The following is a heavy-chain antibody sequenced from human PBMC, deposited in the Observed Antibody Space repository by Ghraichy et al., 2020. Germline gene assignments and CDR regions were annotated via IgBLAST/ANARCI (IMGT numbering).Heavy chain of an antibody. J-gene: IGHJ6*02. CDR2: IYYSGST. D-gene: IGHD3-10*01. V-gene: IGHV4-59*01. Sequence: ESLNISCTVSGGSISSYYWSWIRQPPGKGLEWIGYIYYSGSTNYNPSLKSRVTISVDTSKNQFSLKLSSVTAVDTAVYYCARTTRSYGSGSYYDRYYYYGMDVWAQGTTVTVSS. CDR3: ARTTRSYGSGSYYDRYYYYGMDV. CDR1: GGSISSYY.